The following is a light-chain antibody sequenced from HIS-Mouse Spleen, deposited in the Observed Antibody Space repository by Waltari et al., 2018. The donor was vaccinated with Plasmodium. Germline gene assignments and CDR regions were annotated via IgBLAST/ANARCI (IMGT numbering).Light chain of an antibody. V-gene: IGLV3-1*01. CDR1: KLGDKY. Sequence: QPPSVSVSPGQTASITCSGDKLGDKYACWYQQKPGQSPVLVIYQDSKRPSGIPERFSGPNSGNTATLTISGTQAMDEADYYCQAWDSSTVVFGGGTKLTVL. CDR2: QDS. J-gene: IGLJ2*01. CDR3: QAWDSSTVV.